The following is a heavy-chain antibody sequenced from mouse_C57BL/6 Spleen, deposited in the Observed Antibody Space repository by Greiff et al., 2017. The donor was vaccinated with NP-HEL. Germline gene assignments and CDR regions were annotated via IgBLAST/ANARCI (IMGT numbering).Heavy chain of an antibody. Sequence: QVQLQQPGAELVKPGASVKLSCKASGYTFTSYWMHWVKQRPGQGLEWIGMIHPNSGSTNYNEKFKSKATLTVDKSSSTAYMQLSSLTSEDSAVYYCANYYSKGGYFDYWGQGTTLTVSS. D-gene: IGHD2-5*01. CDR3: ANYYSKGGYFDY. CDR2: IHPNSGST. V-gene: IGHV1-64*01. CDR1: GYTFTSYW. J-gene: IGHJ2*01.